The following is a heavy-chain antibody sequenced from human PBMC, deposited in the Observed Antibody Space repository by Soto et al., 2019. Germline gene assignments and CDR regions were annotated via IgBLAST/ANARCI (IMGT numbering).Heavy chain of an antibody. CDR1: GYTFTSYG. CDR2: ISAYNGNT. V-gene: IGHV1-18*01. J-gene: IGHJ4*02. Sequence: ASVKVSCKASGYTFTSYGISWVRQAPGQGLEWMGWISAYNGNTNYAQKLQGRVTMTTDTSTSTAYMELRSLRSDDTAVYYCARDEGQYYYGSGSYYFSFDYWGQGALVTVSS. D-gene: IGHD3-10*01. CDR3: ARDEGQYYYGSGSYYFSFDY.